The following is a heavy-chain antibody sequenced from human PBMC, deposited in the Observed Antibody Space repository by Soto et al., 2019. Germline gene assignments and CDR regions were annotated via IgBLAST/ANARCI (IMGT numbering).Heavy chain of an antibody. CDR3: ASPHISLVRNGLGS. Sequence: DVQLVESGGGLVQPGGSLRLSCAASGLTFSSYWMHWVRQAAGKGLVWVSRINTDGSATDYADSVKGRFTISRDNAKNTLYLHMNSLRAEDTAVYYCASPHISLVRNGLGSWGQGTLVTVSS. CDR2: INTDGSAT. D-gene: IGHD3-10*01. V-gene: IGHV3-74*01. CDR1: GLTFSSYW. J-gene: IGHJ5*02.